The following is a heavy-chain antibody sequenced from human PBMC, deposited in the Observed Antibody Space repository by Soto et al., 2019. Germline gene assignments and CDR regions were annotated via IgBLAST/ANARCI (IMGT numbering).Heavy chain of an antibody. Sequence: SETLSLTCAVSSGSISSSDWWSWVRQPPGKGLEWIGEIYHSGSTNYNPSLKSRVTISVDKSKNQFSLKLSSVTAADTAVYYCARHDYGDYVFDYWGQGTLVTVSS. CDR2: IYHSGST. CDR1: SGSISSSDW. J-gene: IGHJ4*02. V-gene: IGHV4-4*02. D-gene: IGHD4-17*01. CDR3: ARHDYGDYVFDY.